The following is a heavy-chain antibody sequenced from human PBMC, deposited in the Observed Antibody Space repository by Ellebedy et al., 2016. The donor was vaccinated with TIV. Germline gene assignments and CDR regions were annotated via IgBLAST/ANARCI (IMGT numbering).Heavy chain of an antibody. D-gene: IGHD5-18*01. V-gene: IGHV3-7*01. CDR3: ASHVDTSMSY. Sequence: GGSLRLSXAASGFTFSSYWMSWVRQAPGKGLEWVANIKQDGSEKHYVDSVKGRFTISRGNAKNSLYLQMNSLRAEDTALYYCASHVDTSMSYWGQGTLVTVSS. CDR2: IKQDGSEK. J-gene: IGHJ4*02. CDR1: GFTFSSYW.